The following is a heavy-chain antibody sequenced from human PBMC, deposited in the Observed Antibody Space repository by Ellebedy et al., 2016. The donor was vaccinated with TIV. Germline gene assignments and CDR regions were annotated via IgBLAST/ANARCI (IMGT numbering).Heavy chain of an antibody. D-gene: IGHD6-19*01. Sequence: GESLKISXAASGFTFSTFWMHWVRQGPGKGLVWVSRIRTDESTATYADYVKGRFTISRDNAKNTLYLQMNSLRAEDTAVYYCIRDFSGWYNGGRGNYYGMDVWGQGTTVTVSS. V-gene: IGHV3-74*01. CDR2: IRTDESTA. CDR1: GFTFSTFW. CDR3: IRDFSGWYNGGRGNYYGMDV. J-gene: IGHJ6*02.